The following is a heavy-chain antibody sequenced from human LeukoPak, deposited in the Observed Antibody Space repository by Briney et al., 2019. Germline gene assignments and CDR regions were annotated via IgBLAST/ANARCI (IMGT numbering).Heavy chain of an antibody. D-gene: IGHD1-1*01. CDR3: ARYETGYLDY. V-gene: IGHV3-48*04. J-gene: IGHJ4*02. CDR1: GFTFSSYS. Sequence: GGSLRLSCAASGFTFSSYSMNWVRQAPGKGLEWVSYISSSGSTIYYADSVKGRFTISRDNAKNSLYLQMNSLRAEDTAVYYCARYETGYLDYWGQGTLVTVSS. CDR2: ISSSGSTI.